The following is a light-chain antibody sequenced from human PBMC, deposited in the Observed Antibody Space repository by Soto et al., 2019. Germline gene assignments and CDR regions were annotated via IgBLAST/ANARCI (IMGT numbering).Light chain of an antibody. CDR2: WAS. J-gene: IGKJ2*01. CDR1: QSVLYSSNNKNY. Sequence: DIVMTQSPDSLAVSLGERATINCKSSQSVLYSSNNKNYLAWYQRKSGQPPKLLIYWASTRDSGVPDRFSGSGSGTDFTLTISSLQAEDVAIYYCQQYYSVPYTFGQGTKLEIK. V-gene: IGKV4-1*01. CDR3: QQYYSVPYT.